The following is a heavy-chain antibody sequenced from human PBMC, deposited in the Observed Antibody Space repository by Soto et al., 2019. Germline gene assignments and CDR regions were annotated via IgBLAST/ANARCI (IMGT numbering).Heavy chain of an antibody. D-gene: IGHD5-12*01. J-gene: IGHJ6*02. CDR3: AARGYDYYYYYGMDV. CDR2: IIPIFGTA. V-gene: IGHV1-69*13. Sequence: ASVKVSCKASGGTFSSYAISWVRQAPGQGLEWMGGIIPIFGTANYAQKFQGRVTITADESTSTAYMELSSLRSEDTAVYYCAARGYDYYYYYGMDVWGQGTTVTVSS. CDR1: GGTFSSYA.